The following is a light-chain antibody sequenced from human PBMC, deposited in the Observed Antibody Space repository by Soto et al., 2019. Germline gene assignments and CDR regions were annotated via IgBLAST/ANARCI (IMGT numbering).Light chain of an antibody. CDR2: GAS. CDR1: QSVSSNY. J-gene: IGKJ2*01. Sequence: EIVLTQSPGTLSLSPGERATLSCRASQSVSSNYLAWYQQKPGQAPRLLIYGASSRPGGIPDRFSGSGSGTDFTLTINRREPEDFAVYYCQQYGRSPYTFAQGTKLEI. V-gene: IGKV3-20*01. CDR3: QQYGRSPYT.